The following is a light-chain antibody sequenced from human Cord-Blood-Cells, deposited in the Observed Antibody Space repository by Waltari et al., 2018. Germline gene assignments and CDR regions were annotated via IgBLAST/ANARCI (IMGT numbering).Light chain of an antibody. Sequence: QSALTQPASVSGSPGQSITISCTGTSSDVGGYNHVSWYQQHPGKAPKLMIYEVSNRPSGFSNRFSGSKSGNTASLTISGLQAEDEADYYCSSYTSSSTLVVFGGGTKLTVL. J-gene: IGLJ2*01. V-gene: IGLV2-14*01. CDR2: EVS. CDR3: SSYTSSSTLVV. CDR1: SSDVGGYNH.